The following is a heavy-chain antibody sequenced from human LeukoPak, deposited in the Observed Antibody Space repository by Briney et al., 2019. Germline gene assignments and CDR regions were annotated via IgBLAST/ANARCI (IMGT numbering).Heavy chain of an antibody. V-gene: IGHV4-59*01. D-gene: IGHD6-13*01. Sequence: SETLSLTCTVSGGSISSYYWSWIRQPPGKGLEWIGYIYYSGSTNYNPSLKSRVTISVDTSKNQFSLKLSSVTAADTAVYYCARGIIAAAGNWFDPWGQGTLVTVSS. CDR3: ARGIIAAAGNWFDP. CDR1: GGSISSYY. CDR2: IYYSGST. J-gene: IGHJ5*02.